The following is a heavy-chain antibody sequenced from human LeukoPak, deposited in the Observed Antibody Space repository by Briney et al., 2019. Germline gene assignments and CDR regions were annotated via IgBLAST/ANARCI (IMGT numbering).Heavy chain of an antibody. V-gene: IGHV3-7*01. CDR2: IKQDGSEK. Sequence: GGSLRLSCAASGFTFSSYWMSWVRQAPGKGLEWVANIKQDGSEKYYVDSVKGRFTISRDNAKNSLYLQMNSLRAEDTAVYYCAKAYRYQLLRGPYYYYGMDVWGQGTTVTVSS. J-gene: IGHJ6*02. CDR3: AKAYRYQLLRGPYYYYGMDV. CDR1: GFTFSSYW. D-gene: IGHD2-2*01.